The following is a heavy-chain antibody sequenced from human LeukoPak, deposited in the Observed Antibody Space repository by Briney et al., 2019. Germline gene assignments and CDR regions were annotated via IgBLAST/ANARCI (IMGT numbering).Heavy chain of an antibody. V-gene: IGHV3-33*01. Sequence: GGSLRLSCAASGFTFSDYGIHWVRQAPGQGLEWVALIWYDGSKKYYADSVKGRFTISRDDTKNTLYLQLNSLRADDTAVYYCARAHSSSSTFDLWGQGTLVTVSS. D-gene: IGHD6-6*01. CDR1: GFTFSDYG. CDR3: ARAHSSSSTFDL. CDR2: IWYDGSKK. J-gene: IGHJ4*02.